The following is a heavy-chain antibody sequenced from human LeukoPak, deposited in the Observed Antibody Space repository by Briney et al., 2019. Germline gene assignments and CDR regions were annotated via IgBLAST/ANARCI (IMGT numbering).Heavy chain of an antibody. J-gene: IGHJ4*02. D-gene: IGHD2-15*01. CDR3: AKDQDGVAATSGFDY. CDR1: GFTYKDYG. V-gene: IGHV3-20*04. Sequence: GGSLRLSCAPTGFTYKDYGMHCVRQPPGRGVEWGSDINWEGGGTDYADSVKGRFTISRDNAKNSLYLQMTSLRPEDTALYYCAKDQDGVAATSGFDYWGRGTLVTVSS. CDR2: INWEGGGT.